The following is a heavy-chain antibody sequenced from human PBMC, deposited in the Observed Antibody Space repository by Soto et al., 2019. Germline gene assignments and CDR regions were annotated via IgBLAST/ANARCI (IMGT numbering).Heavy chain of an antibody. CDR1: GFTFSSYW. CDR3: ARAQYSSSRLDY. D-gene: IGHD6-6*01. CDR2: INSDGSTT. V-gene: IGHV3-74*01. J-gene: IGHJ4*02. Sequence: PGGSLRLSCAASGFTFSSYWMQWVRQAPGKGLVWVSRINSDGSTTTYADSVKGRFTISRDNAKNTLYLQMNSLRAEDTAVYYCARAQYSSSRLDYWGQGTLVTVSS.